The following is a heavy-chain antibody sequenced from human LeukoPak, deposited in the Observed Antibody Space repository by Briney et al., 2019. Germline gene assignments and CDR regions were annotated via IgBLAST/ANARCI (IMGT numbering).Heavy chain of an antibody. D-gene: IGHD3-10*01. CDR2: IYYSGST. CDR3: ARHLYSGNAFDI. V-gene: IGHV4-59*08. Sequence: SETLSLTCTVSGGSISSYYWSWIRQPPGKGLEWIGYIYYSGSTNYNPSLKSRVTISVDTSKNQFSLKLSSVTAADTAVYYCARHLYSGNAFDIWGQGTMVTVSS. CDR1: GGSISSYY. J-gene: IGHJ3*02.